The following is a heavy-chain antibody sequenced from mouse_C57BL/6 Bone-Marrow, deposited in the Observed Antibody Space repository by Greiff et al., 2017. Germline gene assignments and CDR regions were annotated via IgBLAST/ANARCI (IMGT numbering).Heavy chain of an antibody. J-gene: IGHJ1*03. CDR3: ARSYYYRSPYFDV. CDR2: INPNNGGT. V-gene: IGHV1-26*01. D-gene: IGHD1-1*01. CDR1: GYTFTDYY. Sequence: EVQLQQSGPELVKPGASVKISCKASGYTFTDYYMNWVKQSHGKSLEWIGDINPNNGGTSYNQKFKGKATLTVDKSSSTAYMELRSLTSEDSAVYYCARSYYYRSPYFDVWGTGTTVTVSS.